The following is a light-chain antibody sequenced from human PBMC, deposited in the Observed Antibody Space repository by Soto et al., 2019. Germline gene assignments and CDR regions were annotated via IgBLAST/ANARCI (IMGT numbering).Light chain of an antibody. CDR3: QQYDNLLPIT. CDR2: DAS. CDR1: QDIAKN. Sequence: IQMTQSPSSLSASVGDRVTITCQASQDIAKNLNWYQQKPGKAPKLLIYDASILQTGVPSRFSGSGSATHFTFSISSLQSEDTATYDCQQYDNLLPITFGQGTRLEIK. V-gene: IGKV1-33*01. J-gene: IGKJ5*01.